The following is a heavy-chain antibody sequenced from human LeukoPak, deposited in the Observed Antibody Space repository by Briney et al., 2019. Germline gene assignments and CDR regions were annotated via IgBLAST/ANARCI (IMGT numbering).Heavy chain of an antibody. CDR2: ISSSSSTI. Sequence: GGSLRLSCAASGFTFSSYSMNWVRQAPGKGLEWVSYISSSSSTIYYADSVKGRFTISRDNAKNSLYLQMNSLRAEDTAVYYCARDYYDSSGYYLKYFQHWGQGTLVTVSS. D-gene: IGHD3-22*01. CDR1: GFTFSSYS. V-gene: IGHV3-48*01. CDR3: ARDYYDSSGYYLKYFQH. J-gene: IGHJ1*01.